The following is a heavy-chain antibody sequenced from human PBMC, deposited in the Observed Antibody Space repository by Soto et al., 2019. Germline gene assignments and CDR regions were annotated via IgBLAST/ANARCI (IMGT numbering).Heavy chain of an antibody. CDR2: VNPSGGST. J-gene: IGHJ6*02. CDR1: GYTFTSYY. D-gene: IGHD6-19*01. Sequence: AALKVSYKASGYTFTSYYIHWVRQAPGQGLEWMGIVNPSGGSTNYAQKFQGRVTMTRDTSTSSVYMELNSLRSEDTAVYYCARASRGWPYYYNDMDVWGQETLVTVSS. CDR3: ARASRGWPYYYNDMDV. V-gene: IGHV1-46*01.